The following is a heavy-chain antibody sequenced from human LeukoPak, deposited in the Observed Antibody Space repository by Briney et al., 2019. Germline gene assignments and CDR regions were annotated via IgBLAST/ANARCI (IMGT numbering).Heavy chain of an antibody. D-gene: IGHD2-2*01. J-gene: IGHJ4*02. CDR3: AKESCSSRCNFDY. Sequence: GGSLRLSCAASGFTFSSYAMSWVRQAPGKGLEWVSAIDTSGRRTYYADSVKGRFTISRDNSENILYLQMNSLRAEDTAVYYCAKESCSSRCNFDYWGQGTLVTVSS. V-gene: IGHV3-23*01. CDR1: GFTFSSYA. CDR2: IDTSGRRT.